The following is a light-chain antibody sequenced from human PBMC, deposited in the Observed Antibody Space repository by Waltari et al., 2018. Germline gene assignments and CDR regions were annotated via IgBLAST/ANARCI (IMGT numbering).Light chain of an antibody. CDR1: QSVSSSY. Sequence: EIVLTQSPGTLSLSPGERATLSCRASQSVSSSYLAWYQQKPGQAPRLIIYATSTRATGIPDRFSGSGSGTDFTLTISRLEPEDFAVYYCQQYGNSRTFGQGTKVEIK. J-gene: IGKJ1*01. CDR2: ATS. CDR3: QQYGNSRT. V-gene: IGKV3-20*01.